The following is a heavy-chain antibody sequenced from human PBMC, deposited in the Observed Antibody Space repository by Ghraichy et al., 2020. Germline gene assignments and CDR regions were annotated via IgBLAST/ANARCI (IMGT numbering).Heavy chain of an antibody. CDR3: VKDISFSSSGWDWYFDL. CDR2: ISWSGST. CDR1: GFIFDDYA. D-gene: IGHD6-13*01. V-gene: IGHV3-43D*03. J-gene: IGHJ2*01. Sequence: LSLTCAASGFIFDDYALHWVRQGPGKGLEWVSLISWSGSTYYTDFVKGRFTISRDNSKNSLYLQMNSLRLEDTALYYCVKDISFSSSGWDWYFDLWGRGTLVTVSS.